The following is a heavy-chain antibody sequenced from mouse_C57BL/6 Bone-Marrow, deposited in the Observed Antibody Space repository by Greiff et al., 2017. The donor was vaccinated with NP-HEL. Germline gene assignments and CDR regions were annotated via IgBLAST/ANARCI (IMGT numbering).Heavy chain of an antibody. CDR2: IYPGSGST. D-gene: IGHD1-1*01. J-gene: IGHJ2*01. Sequence: VQLQQPGAELVKPGASVKMSCKASGYTFTSYWITWVKQRPGQGLEWIGDIYPGSGSTNYNEKFKSKATLTVDTSSSTAYMQLSSLTSEDSAVYYCARGGVVVPYYFDYWGQGTTLTVSS. CDR1: GYTFTSYW. CDR3: ARGGVVVPYYFDY. V-gene: IGHV1-55*01.